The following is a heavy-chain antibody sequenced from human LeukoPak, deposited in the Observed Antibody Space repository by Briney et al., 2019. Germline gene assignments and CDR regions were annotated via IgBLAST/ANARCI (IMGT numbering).Heavy chain of an antibody. V-gene: IGHV4-39*02. CDR2: ISYSGGT. D-gene: IGHD3-22*01. CDR1: GGSVSSSNYY. Sequence: SETLSLTCTVSGGSVSSSNYYWGWTRQPPGKGLEWFGSISYSGGTSYNPSLRSRVSISVDTSKNQFSLKLNSVTAADTAVYYCAREVEYYDSSGYRPHAFDIWGQGTVVTVSS. J-gene: IGHJ3*02. CDR3: AREVEYYDSSGYRPHAFDI.